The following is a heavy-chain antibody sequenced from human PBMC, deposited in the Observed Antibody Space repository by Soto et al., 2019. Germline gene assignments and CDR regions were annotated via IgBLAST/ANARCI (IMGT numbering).Heavy chain of an antibody. CDR3: ASTIKYCTNGVCPFDY. J-gene: IGHJ4*02. D-gene: IGHD2-8*01. CDR1: GGSISSSSYY. CDR2: IYYSGST. Sequence: SETLSLTCTVSGGSISSSSYYWGWIRQPPGKGLEWIGSIYYSGSTYYNPSLKSRVTISVDTSRNQFSLKLSSVTAADTAVYYCASTIKYCTNGVCPFDYWGQGTLVTVSS. V-gene: IGHV4-39*01.